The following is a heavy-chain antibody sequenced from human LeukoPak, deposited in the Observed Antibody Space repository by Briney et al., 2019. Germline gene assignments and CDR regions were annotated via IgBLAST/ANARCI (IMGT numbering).Heavy chain of an antibody. V-gene: IGHV3-66*01. J-gene: IGHJ4*02. Sequence: PGGSLRLSCAASGFTFSSFEMNWVRQAPGKGLEWVSIIFGGGSTNYADSVKGRFTISRDNSKNTVDLQMNSLRAEDTAVYYCASPGETPFDHWGQGTLVTVSS. CDR2: IFGGGST. D-gene: IGHD2-21*01. CDR1: GFTFSSFE. CDR3: ASPGETPFDH.